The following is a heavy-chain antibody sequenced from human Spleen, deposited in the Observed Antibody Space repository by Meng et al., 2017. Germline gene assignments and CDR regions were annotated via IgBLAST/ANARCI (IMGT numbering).Heavy chain of an antibody. CDR2: IYYSGST. V-gene: IGHV4-30-4*01. J-gene: IGHJ5*02. D-gene: IGHD6-19*01. CDR1: GGSISSGDYY. Sequence: QVQLPESGPGLVKPSQTLSLTCTVPGGSISSGDYYWSWIRQPPGKGLEWIGYIYYSGSTYYTPSLKSRVIISVDTSKNQFSLKLTSVTGADTAVYYCVRSSGWVRTGFDPWGQGTLVTVSS. CDR3: VRSSGWVRTGFDP.